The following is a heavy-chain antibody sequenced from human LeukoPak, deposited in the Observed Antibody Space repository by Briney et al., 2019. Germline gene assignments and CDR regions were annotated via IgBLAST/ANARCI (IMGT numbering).Heavy chain of an antibody. V-gene: IGHV3-64*04. CDR1: GFTFSSYA. Sequence: PGGSLRLSCSASGFTFSSYAMHWVRQAPGKGLEYVSAISSNGGSTYYADSVKGRFTISRDNAKTTLYLQMNSLRAEDTAVYYCAGALRRFGELYSDYWGQGTLVTVSS. CDR2: ISSNGGST. J-gene: IGHJ4*02. D-gene: IGHD3-10*01. CDR3: AGALRRFGELYSDY.